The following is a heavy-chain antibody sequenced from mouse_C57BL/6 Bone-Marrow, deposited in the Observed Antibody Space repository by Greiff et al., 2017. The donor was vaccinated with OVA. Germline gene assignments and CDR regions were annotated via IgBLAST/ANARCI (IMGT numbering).Heavy chain of an antibody. CDR3: AREDGYNGGY. CDR1: GFNIKDYY. CDR2: IDPEDGVT. D-gene: IGHD2-3*01. Sequence: VQLQQSGAELVKPGASVKLSCTASGFNIKDYYMHWVKQRTEQGLEWIGRIDPEDGVTKYAPKFQGKATITADTSSNTAYLQRSSLTSEDTAVYYCAREDGYNGGYRGQGTTLTVTS. V-gene: IGHV14-2*01. J-gene: IGHJ2*01.